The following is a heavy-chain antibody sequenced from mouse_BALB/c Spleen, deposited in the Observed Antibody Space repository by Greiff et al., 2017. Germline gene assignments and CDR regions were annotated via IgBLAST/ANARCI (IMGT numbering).Heavy chain of an antibody. CDR2: IRNKANGYTT. Sequence: EVKLVESGGGLVQPGGSLRLSCATSGFTFTDYYMSWVRQPPGKALEWLGFIRNKANGYTTEYSASVKGQFTISRDNSQSILYLQMNTLRAEDSATYYCARDDYDGYYAMDYWGQGTSVTVSS. V-gene: IGHV7-3*02. J-gene: IGHJ4*01. CDR1: GFTFTDYY. D-gene: IGHD2-4*01. CDR3: ARDDYDGYYAMDY.